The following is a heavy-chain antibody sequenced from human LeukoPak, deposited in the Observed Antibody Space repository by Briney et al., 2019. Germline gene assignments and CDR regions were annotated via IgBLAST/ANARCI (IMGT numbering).Heavy chain of an antibody. CDR3: ANSHNFHDAFDI. V-gene: IGHV4-39*01. CDR1: GGSISSSSYY. Sequence: SETLSLTCTVSGGSISSSSYYWGWIRQPPGKGLEWIGSIYYSGSTYYNPSLKSRVTISVDTSKNQFSLKLSSVTAADTAVYYCANSHNFHDAFDIWGQGTMVTVSS. J-gene: IGHJ3*02. D-gene: IGHD1-1*01. CDR2: IYYSGST.